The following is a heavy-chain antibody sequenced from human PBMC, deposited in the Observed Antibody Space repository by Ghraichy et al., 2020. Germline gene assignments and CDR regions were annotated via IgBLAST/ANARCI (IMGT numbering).Heavy chain of an antibody. CDR3: ARVEYYDRSGSREAFDI. CDR2: VIHSGST. V-gene: IGHV4-34*12. D-gene: IGHD3-22*01. Sequence: ETLSLTCAVYGGSFSGYYWSWIRQPPGKGLEWIGEVIHSGSTTYNPSLKSRLTISVDTSKNQFSLKLSSVTAADTAVYYCARVEYYDRSGSREAFDIWGQGTMVTVSS. CDR1: GGSFSGYY. J-gene: IGHJ3*02.